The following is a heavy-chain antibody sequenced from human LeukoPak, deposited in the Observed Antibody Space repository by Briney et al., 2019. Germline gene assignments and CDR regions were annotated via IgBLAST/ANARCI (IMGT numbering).Heavy chain of an antibody. V-gene: IGHV1-58*01. Sequence: SVKVSCKASGFTFTSSAVQWVRQARGQRLEWIGWIVVGSGNTNYAQKFQERVTITRDMSTSTAYMELSSLRSKDTAVYYCARDYDYYDSSGFDAFDIWGQGTMVTVSS. J-gene: IGHJ3*02. D-gene: IGHD3-22*01. CDR1: GFTFTSSA. CDR2: IVVGSGNT. CDR3: ARDYDYYDSSGFDAFDI.